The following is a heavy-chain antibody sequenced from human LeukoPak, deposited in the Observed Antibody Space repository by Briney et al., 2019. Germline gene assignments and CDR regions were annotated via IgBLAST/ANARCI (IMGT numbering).Heavy chain of an antibody. CDR3: ARDSRGAVAGLDY. Sequence: SVKVSCKASGGTFSSYAISWVRQAPGQGLEWMGRIIPILGIANYAQKFQGRVTITADKSTSTAYMELSSLRSEDTAVYYCARDSRGAVAGLDYWGQGTLVTVSS. D-gene: IGHD6-19*01. CDR2: IIPILGIA. V-gene: IGHV1-69*04. J-gene: IGHJ4*02. CDR1: GGTFSSYA.